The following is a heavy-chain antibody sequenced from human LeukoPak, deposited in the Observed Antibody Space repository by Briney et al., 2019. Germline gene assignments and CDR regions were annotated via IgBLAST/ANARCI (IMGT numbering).Heavy chain of an antibody. CDR3: ARGDVYSGFDI. CDR1: GLTVSSNY. D-gene: IGHD5-18*01. J-gene: IGHJ3*02. Sequence: GGSLRLSCAASGLTVSSNYMSWVRQAPGKGLEWVSVIYSGGSTYYADSVKGRFTISRDNSKNTLYLQMNSLRAEDTAVYYCARGDVYSGFDIWGQGTMVTVSS. V-gene: IGHV3-66*01. CDR2: IYSGGST.